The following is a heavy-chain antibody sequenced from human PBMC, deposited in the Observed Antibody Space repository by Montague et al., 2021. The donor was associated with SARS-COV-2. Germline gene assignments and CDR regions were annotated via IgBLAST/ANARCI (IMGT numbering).Heavy chain of an antibody. Sequence: SLRLSCAASGFNFTNYNINWVRQPPGTGLEWVSSISGSGFGGPYIYYSDSVKGRFTTSRDNAKNAVNLQMNSLRAEDTALYYCAGGSVSSFGVVIFGVDAWGRGTTNTVSS. CDR3: AGGSVSSFGVVIFGVDA. V-gene: IGHV3-21*01. J-gene: IGHJ6*01. CDR2: ISGSGFGGPYI. D-gene: IGHD3-3*01. CDR1: GFNFTNYN.